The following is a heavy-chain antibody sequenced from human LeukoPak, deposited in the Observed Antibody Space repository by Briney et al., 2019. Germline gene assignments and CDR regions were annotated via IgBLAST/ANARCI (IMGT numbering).Heavy chain of an antibody. V-gene: IGHV3-9*01. CDR1: GFTFDDYA. CDR3: QKDSLRVHWYFDL. Sequence: GGSLRLSCAASGFTFDDYAMHSVRPAPGKGREGVAGSSWDSGSIGYADSVRGRFTISRDNAKNSLYVKINSLRAEDTPWCYLQKDSLRVHWYFDLWGRGTLVTVSS. J-gene: IGHJ2*01. CDR2: SSWDSGSI.